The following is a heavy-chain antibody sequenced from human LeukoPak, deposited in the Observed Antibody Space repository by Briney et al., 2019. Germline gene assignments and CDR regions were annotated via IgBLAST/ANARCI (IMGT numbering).Heavy chain of an antibody. Sequence: GGSLRLSCAASGFTFSSYAMSWVRQAPGKGLEWVSGITGSGGGTYYADSVKGRFTISRHSSNSTLFLQMKSLRAEDTATYHCAKEVAAGRKGIDYWGEGTLVTVSS. CDR3: AKEVAAGRKGIDY. V-gene: IGHV3-23*01. J-gene: IGHJ4*02. D-gene: IGHD6-6*01. CDR2: ITGSGGGT. CDR1: GFTFSSYA.